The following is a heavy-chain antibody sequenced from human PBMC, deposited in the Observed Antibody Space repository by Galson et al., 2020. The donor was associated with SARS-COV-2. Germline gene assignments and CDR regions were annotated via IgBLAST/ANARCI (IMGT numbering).Heavy chain of an antibody. Sequence: ASETLSLTCTVSAGSIISTYYWGWVRQSPGKGLEWIASIYHNGRIHYNPSLKIRVTISVDTSKNQFSLRLRSVTAADTALYYCARAEDYYGSGGDGFDVWGQGTMVTVSS. J-gene: IGHJ3*01. V-gene: IGHV4-39*01. CDR3: ARAEDYYGSGGDGFDV. CDR1: AGSIISTYY. CDR2: IYHNGRI. D-gene: IGHD3-10*01.